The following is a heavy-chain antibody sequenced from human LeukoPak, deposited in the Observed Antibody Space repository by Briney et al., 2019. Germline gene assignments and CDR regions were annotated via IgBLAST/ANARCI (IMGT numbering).Heavy chain of an antibody. CDR2: ISSSSSYI. CDR1: GFTFSSYS. CDR3: ASPAVAGYFDY. Sequence: GGSLRLSCAASGFTFSSYSMNWVRQAPGKGLEWVSSISSSSSYIYYADSVKGRFTFSRDNAKNSLFLQMNSLRAEDTAVYYCASPAVAGYFDYWGQGALVTVSS. D-gene: IGHD6-13*01. J-gene: IGHJ4*02. V-gene: IGHV3-21*01.